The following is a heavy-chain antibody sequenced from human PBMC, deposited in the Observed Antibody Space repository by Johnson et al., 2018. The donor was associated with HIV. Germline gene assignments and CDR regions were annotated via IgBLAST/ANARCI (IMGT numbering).Heavy chain of an antibody. V-gene: IGHV3-9*01. CDR3: AKEMTVGTTTAFDI. CDR1: GFTFDDYA. D-gene: IGHD1-7*01. Sequence: DVQVVESGGGLVQPGRSLRLSCAASGFTFDDYAMHWVRQAPGKGLEWVSGISWNSGSIGYADSVKGRFTISRDNAKNSLYLQMNSLRAEDTALYYCAKEMTVGTTTAFDIWGQGTMVTVSS. J-gene: IGHJ3*02. CDR2: ISWNSGSI.